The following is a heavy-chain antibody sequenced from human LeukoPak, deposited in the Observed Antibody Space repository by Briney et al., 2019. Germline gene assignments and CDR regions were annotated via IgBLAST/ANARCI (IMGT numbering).Heavy chain of an antibody. CDR2: IYYSGST. V-gene: IGHV4-59*01. D-gene: IGHD1-26*01. Sequence: SETLSLTCTVSGGSISSYYWSWIRQPPGEGLEWIGYIYYSGSTNYNPSLKSRVTISVDTSKNQFSLTLTSVTAADTALYYCARAGRWEGRPHAFDIWGQGTMVTVSS. CDR3: ARAGRWEGRPHAFDI. CDR1: GGSISSYY. J-gene: IGHJ3*02.